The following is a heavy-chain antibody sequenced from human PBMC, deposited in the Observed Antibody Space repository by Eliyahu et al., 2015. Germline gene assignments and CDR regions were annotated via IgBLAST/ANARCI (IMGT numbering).Heavy chain of an antibody. CDR3: ARSIGDSAGPGYYYQDGLDV. CDR2: LSXAXDXT. D-gene: IGHD1-26*01. CDR1: GFTFRNLG. Sequence: VQLLESGGGLVAPGGSLRLSCVASGFTFRNLGMSWVRQAPGKGLEWVXALSXAXDXTYYADSVKGRFTISRDNSKNTLYLQMNTLRAGDTALYYCARSIGDSAGPGYYYQDGLDVWGQGTTVTVSS. V-gene: IGHV3-23*01. J-gene: IGHJ6*02.